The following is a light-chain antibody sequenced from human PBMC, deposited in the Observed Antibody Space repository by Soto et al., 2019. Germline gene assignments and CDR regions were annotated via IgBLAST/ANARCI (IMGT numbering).Light chain of an antibody. Sequence: QSVLTQPPSVSGSPGQSVTISCTGTSSDVGSYNRVSWYQQPPGTAPKLMIYEVSNRPSGVPDRFSGSKSGNTASLTISGLQAEDEADYYCSSYTSSSTVFGGGTQLTV. CDR1: SSDVGSYNR. CDR3: SSYTSSSTV. J-gene: IGLJ2*01. V-gene: IGLV2-18*02. CDR2: EVS.